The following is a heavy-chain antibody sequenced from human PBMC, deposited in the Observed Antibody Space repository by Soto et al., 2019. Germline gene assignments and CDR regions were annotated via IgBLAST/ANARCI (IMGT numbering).Heavy chain of an antibody. CDR3: ASYYYDSSGPGGHNWFDP. CDR2: FDPEDGET. V-gene: IGHV1-24*01. Sequence: GSVKVSCKVSGYTLTELSMHWVRQAPGKGREWMGGFDPEDGETIYAQKFQGRVTMTEDTSTDTAYMELSSLRSEDTAVYYCASYYYDSSGPGGHNWFDPWGQGTLVTVSS. CDR1: GYTLTELS. J-gene: IGHJ5*02. D-gene: IGHD3-22*01.